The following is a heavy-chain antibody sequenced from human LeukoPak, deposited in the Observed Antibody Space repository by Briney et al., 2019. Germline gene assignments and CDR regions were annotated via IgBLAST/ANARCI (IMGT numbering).Heavy chain of an antibody. V-gene: IGHV1-69*04. J-gene: IGHJ4*02. CDR3: ARTVVTTTWGLDY. Sequence: GASVKVSCKASGGTFSSYAISWVRQAPGQGLEWMGRIIPILGIANYAQKFQGRVTITADKSTSTAYMELSSLRSEDTAVYYCARTVVTTTWGLDYWGQGTLVTVSS. CDR1: GGTFSSYA. CDR2: IIPILGIA. D-gene: IGHD4-23*01.